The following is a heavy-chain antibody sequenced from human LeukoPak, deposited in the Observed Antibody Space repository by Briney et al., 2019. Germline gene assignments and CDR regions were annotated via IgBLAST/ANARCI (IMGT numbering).Heavy chain of an antibody. Sequence: PGGSLRLSCAASGFTFSSYAMSWVRQAPGKGLEWVSAISGSGGSTYYADSVKGRFTISRDNSKNTLYLQMNSLRAEDTAVYYCAKDPDIVPQPEDAFDIWGQGTMVTVSS. J-gene: IGHJ3*02. CDR2: ISGSGGST. CDR1: GFTFSSYA. V-gene: IGHV3-23*01. CDR3: AKDPDIVPQPEDAFDI. D-gene: IGHD2-15*01.